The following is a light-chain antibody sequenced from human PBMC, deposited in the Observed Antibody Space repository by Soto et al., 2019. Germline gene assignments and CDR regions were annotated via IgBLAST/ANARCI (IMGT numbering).Light chain of an antibody. CDR1: SSDGGGYNY. CDR2: DVS. V-gene: IGLV2-14*03. Sequence: QSALTQPASVSGSPGQSITISCTGTSSDGGGYNYVSWYQQHPAKAPKLMIYDVSNRPSGVSNRFSGSKSGNTASLTISGLQAEDEADYYCSSYTSSSTYGFGTGTK. CDR3: SSYTSSSTYG. J-gene: IGLJ1*01.